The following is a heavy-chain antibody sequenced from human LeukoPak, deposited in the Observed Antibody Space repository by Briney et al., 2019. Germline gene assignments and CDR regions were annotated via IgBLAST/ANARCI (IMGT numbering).Heavy chain of an antibody. J-gene: IGHJ5*02. CDR2: VYTSGTT. Sequence: ETLSLTCTVSGGSISGYYWSWFRQPAGKGLEWIGRVYTSGTTNYNPSLKSRVTMSIDTSKNQFSLKLTSVTAADTAVYYCARGFGHPWGQGTLVTVSS. CDR3: ARGFGHP. V-gene: IGHV4-4*07. CDR1: GGSISGYY. D-gene: IGHD3-10*01.